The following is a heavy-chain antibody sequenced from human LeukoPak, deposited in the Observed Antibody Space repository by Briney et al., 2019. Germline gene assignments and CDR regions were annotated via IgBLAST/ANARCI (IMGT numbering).Heavy chain of an antibody. J-gene: IGHJ5*01. CDR3: ARGWGGFDS. CDR2: IYYNGGT. V-gene: IGHV4-59*02. Sequence: SGTLSLTCTVSGGSESTYYWSWIRQPPGKGLEWLGHIYYNGGTNYNPSLKSRVTISVDTSKNQFSLTLTSVAAADTAVYFCARGWGGFDSWGQGTLVTVSS. D-gene: IGHD3-16*01. CDR1: GGSESTYY.